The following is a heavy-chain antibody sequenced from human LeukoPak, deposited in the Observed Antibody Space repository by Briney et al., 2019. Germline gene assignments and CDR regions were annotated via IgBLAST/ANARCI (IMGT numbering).Heavy chain of an antibody. J-gene: IGHJ6*03. D-gene: IGHD1-26*01. CDR2: INPNSGGT. V-gene: IGHV1-2*02. Sequence: ASVKVSCKASGYTFTGYYMHWVRQAPGQGLEWMGWINPNSGGTNYAQKFQGRVTMTRDTSISTAYMELSRLRSDDTAVYYCARVVVGAYYYYYMDVWGKGTTVTISS. CDR1: GYTFTGYY. CDR3: ARVVVGAYYYYYMDV.